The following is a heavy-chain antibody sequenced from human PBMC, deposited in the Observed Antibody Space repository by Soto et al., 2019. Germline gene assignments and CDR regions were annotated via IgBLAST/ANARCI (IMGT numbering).Heavy chain of an antibody. CDR3: ARDWGAVQLVQGSSNQIYYYYYGMDV. J-gene: IGHJ6*02. CDR1: GGSFSGYY. V-gene: IGHV4-34*01. CDR2: INHSGST. Sequence: SETLSLTCAVYGGSFSGYYWSWIRQPPGKGLEWIGEINHSGSTNYNPSLKSRVTISVDTSKNQFSLKLSSVTAADTAVYYCARDWGAVQLVQGSSNQIYYYYYGMDVWGQGTTVTVSS. D-gene: IGHD6-13*01.